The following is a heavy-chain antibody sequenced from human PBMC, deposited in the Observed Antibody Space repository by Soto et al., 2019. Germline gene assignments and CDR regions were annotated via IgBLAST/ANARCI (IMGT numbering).Heavy chain of an antibody. CDR3: ARGTMVLGIVDPGISGPLDY. CDR1: GFSVSAHD. Sequence: EVQLVESGGGLIQPGGSLRLACEVSGFSVSAHDMHWVRQVTGKGLEWVSTLGTGGDTYFPDSVKGRFTISSENANNSLYLQMDSLRAGDSAVYYCARGTMVLGIVDPGISGPLDYWGPGTLVAVSS. V-gene: IGHV3-13*01. J-gene: IGHJ4*02. D-gene: IGHD3-10*01. CDR2: LGTGGDT.